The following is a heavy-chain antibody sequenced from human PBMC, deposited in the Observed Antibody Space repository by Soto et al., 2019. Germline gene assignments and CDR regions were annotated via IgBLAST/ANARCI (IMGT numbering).Heavy chain of an antibody. J-gene: IGHJ5*02. CDR1: GYSISSGYY. Sequence: SETLSLTCAVSGYSISSGYYWGWIRQPPGKGLEWIGSIYHSGSTYYNPSLKSRVTISVDTSKNQFSLELNSVTAADTAVYYCARDRSTYGGGGTGEVKENWFDPWGQGILVTVPS. D-gene: IGHD2-8*01. CDR3: ARDRSTYGGGGTGEVKENWFDP. CDR2: IYHSGST. V-gene: IGHV4-38-2*02.